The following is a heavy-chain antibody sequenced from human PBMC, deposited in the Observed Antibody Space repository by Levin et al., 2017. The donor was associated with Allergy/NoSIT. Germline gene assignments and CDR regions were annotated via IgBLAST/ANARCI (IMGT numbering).Heavy chain of an antibody. CDR1: GFTFSTFG. Sequence: GGSLRLSCAASGFTFSTFGMHWVRQAPGKGLEWVAVTWYDGSNEYYTDSVRGRFTISRDNSKNTLYLQMNSLRAEDTAVYYCAIDRSGSQGGGYFDYWGQGTLVTVSS. CDR3: AIDRSGSQGGGYFDY. J-gene: IGHJ4*02. CDR2: TWYDGSNE. V-gene: IGHV3-33*01. D-gene: IGHD1-26*01.